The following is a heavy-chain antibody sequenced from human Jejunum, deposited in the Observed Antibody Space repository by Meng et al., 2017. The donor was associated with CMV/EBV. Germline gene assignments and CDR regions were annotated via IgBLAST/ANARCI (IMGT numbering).Heavy chain of an antibody. J-gene: IGHJ4*02. V-gene: IGHV1-2*02. CDR3: ANGGPTVSGLAVDH. D-gene: IGHD4-11*01. Sequence: WVRQAPGKGLEWVRWINTKSSGTNYAEKFHGRLTVTRETSISTAYMELSSLRFDDTAVYYCANGGPTVSGLAVDHWGQGTLVTVSS. CDR2: INTKSSGT.